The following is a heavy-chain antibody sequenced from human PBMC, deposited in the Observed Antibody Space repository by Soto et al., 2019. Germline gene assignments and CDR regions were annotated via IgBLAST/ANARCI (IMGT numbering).Heavy chain of an antibody. CDR2: INHSGST. CDR1: GGSFSGYY. J-gene: IGHJ5*02. Sequence: SETLSLTCAVYGGSFSGYYWSWIRQPPGKGLEWIGEINHSGSTNYNPSLKSRVTISVDTSKNQFSLKLSSVTAADTAVYYCARERPPRLGASLRYNWIDPWGQAPLVTVPP. V-gene: IGHV4-34*01. D-gene: IGHD3-9*01. CDR3: ARERPPRLGASLRYNWIDP.